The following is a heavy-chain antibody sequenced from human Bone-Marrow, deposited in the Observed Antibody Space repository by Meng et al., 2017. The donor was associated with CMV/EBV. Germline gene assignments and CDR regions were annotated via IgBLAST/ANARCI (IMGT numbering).Heavy chain of an antibody. J-gene: IGHJ6*02. V-gene: IGHV3-48*03. CDR3: ARDLIISEMRKYFYGTGLPDF. Sequence: GGSLRLSCAASGFTFSSYEMNWVRQAPGKGLEWVSYISSSGSTIYYADSVKGRFTISRDNAKNSRYLQMISLRAEDTAVYYCARDLIISEMRKYFYGTGLPDFWGQGTTVTVSS. CDR1: GFTFSSYE. D-gene: IGHD3-10*01. CDR2: ISSSGSTI.